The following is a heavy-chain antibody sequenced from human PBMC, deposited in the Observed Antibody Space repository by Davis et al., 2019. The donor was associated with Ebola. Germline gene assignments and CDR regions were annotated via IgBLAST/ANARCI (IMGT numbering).Heavy chain of an antibody. CDR2: ISYDGSNK. D-gene: IGHD3-9*01. V-gene: IGHV3-30-3*01. CDR3: ARGAEVLRYFDWLLSHYGMDV. CDR1: GFTFSSYA. J-gene: IGHJ6*02. Sequence: GESLKISCAASGFTFSSYAMHWVRQAPGKGLEWVAVISYDGSNKYYADSVKGRFTISRDNSKNTLYLQMNSLRAEDTAVYYCARGAEVLRYFDWLLSHYGMDVWGQGTLVTVSS.